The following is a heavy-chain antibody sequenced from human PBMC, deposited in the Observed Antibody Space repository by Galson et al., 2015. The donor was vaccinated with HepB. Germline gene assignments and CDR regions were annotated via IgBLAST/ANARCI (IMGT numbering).Heavy chain of an antibody. D-gene: IGHD6-13*01. J-gene: IGHJ1*01. CDR1: GGSISSYY. V-gene: IGHV4-4*07. CDR2: IYTSGST. Sequence: TLSLTCTVSGGSISSYYWSWIRQPAGKGLERIGRIYTSGSTNYNPSLKSRVTMSVDTSKNQFSLKLSSVTAADTAVYYCAREEEELVLEYFQHWGQGTLVTVSS. CDR3: AREEEELVLEYFQH.